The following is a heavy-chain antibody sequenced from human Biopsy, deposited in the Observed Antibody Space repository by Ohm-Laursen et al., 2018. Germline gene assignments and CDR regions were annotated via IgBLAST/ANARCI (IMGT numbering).Heavy chain of an antibody. CDR2: IIPMYRTS. D-gene: IGHD6-6*01. CDR3: ARESGPHSGSFAY. V-gene: IGHV1-69*13. Sequence: GASVKVSCKSSGGPFGSYAINWMRQAPGQGPEWMGDIIPMYRTSNYAQKFQGRLTITADEYTSTAYMELNSLTSEDTAVYYCARESGPHSGSFAYWGQGTLVTVSS. J-gene: IGHJ4*02. CDR1: GGPFGSYA.